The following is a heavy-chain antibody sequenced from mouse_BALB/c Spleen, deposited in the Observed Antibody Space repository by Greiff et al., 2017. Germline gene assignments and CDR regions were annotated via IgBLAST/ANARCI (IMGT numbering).Heavy chain of an antibody. J-gene: IGHJ4*01. V-gene: IGHV5-17*02. CDR1: GFTFSSFG. CDR2: ISSGSSTI. CDR3: ARSNYGNYDYYAMDY. D-gene: IGHD2-1*01. Sequence: EVHLVESGGGLVQPGGSRKLSCAASGFTFSSFGMHWVRQAPEKGLEWVAYISSGSSTIYYADTVKGRFTISRDNPKNTLFLQMTSLRSEDTAMYYCARSNYGNYDYYAMDYWGQGTSVTVSS.